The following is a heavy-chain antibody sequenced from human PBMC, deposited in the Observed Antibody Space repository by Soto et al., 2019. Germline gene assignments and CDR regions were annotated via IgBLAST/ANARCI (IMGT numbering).Heavy chain of an antibody. CDR1: GFTFSSYA. D-gene: IGHD2-15*01. V-gene: IGHV3-64*01. Sequence: GGSLRLSCAASGFTFSSYAMHWVRQAPGKGLEYVSAISSNGGSTYYANSVKGRFTISRDNSKNTLYLQMGSLRDEDMAVYYCARVRYCSGGSCYSSLSFDYWGQGTLVTVSS. CDR2: ISSNGGST. J-gene: IGHJ4*02. CDR3: ARVRYCSGGSCYSSLSFDY.